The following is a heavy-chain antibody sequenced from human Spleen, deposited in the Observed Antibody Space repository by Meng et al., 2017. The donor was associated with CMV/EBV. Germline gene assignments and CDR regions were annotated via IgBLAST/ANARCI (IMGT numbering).Heavy chain of an antibody. D-gene: IGHD5-12*01. CDR1: GFTFNSYA. CDR2: ISDSGGNT. V-gene: IGHV3-23*01. Sequence: GGSLRLSCAASGFTFNSYAMNWVRQAPGKELEWVSTISDSGGNTYYPDSVKGRFTISRDNSNNTLYLQMNSLRAEDTAIYYCAKSRNGYGGEDYWGQGMLVTVSS. J-gene: IGHJ4*02. CDR3: AKSRNGYGGEDY.